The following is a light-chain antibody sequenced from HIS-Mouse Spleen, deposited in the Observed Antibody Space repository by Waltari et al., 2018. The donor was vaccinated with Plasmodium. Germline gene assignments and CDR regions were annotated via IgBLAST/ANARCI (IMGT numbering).Light chain of an antibody. CDR1: QSISNY. J-gene: IGKJ3*01. CDR2: AAS. V-gene: IGKV1-39*01. CDR3: QQFNSYPFT. Sequence: DIQMTQSPSSLSASVGDRVTITCRASQSISNYLNWYQQKPGKAPKFLIYAASTLQSGVPSRFSGSGSGTDFTLTISSLQPEDFATYYCQQFNSYPFTFGPGTKVDIK.